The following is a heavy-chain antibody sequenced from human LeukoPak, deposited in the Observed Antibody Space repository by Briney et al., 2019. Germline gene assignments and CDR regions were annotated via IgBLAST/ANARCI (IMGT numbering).Heavy chain of an antibody. J-gene: IGHJ6*02. CDR2: IYYSGST. V-gene: IGHV4-61*05. CDR3: ARAHPSGRDYYGMDV. D-gene: IGHD3-10*01. Sequence: SETLSLTCTVSGGSIRSSSYYWGWIRQPPGKGLEWIGTIYYSGSTNYNPSLKSRVTISVDTSKNQFSLKLSSVTAADTAVYYCARAHPSGRDYYGMDVWGQGTTVTVSS. CDR1: GGSIRSSSYY.